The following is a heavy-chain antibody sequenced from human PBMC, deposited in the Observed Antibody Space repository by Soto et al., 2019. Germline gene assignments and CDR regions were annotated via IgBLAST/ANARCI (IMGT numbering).Heavy chain of an antibody. Sequence: GGSLRLSCAASGFTFSSYAMHWVRQAPGKGLEWVAVISYDGSNKYYADSVKGRFTISRDNSKNTLYLQMNSLRAEDTAVYYCARDLMVNWNQGDYYYGMDVWGQGTTVTVSS. D-gene: IGHD1-1*01. J-gene: IGHJ6*02. CDR3: ARDLMVNWNQGDYYYGMDV. V-gene: IGHV3-30*04. CDR2: ISYDGSNK. CDR1: GFTFSSYA.